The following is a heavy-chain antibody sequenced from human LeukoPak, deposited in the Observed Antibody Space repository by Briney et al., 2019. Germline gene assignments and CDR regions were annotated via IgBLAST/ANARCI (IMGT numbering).Heavy chain of an antibody. CDR2: ISYDGTNK. D-gene: IGHD3-16*01. Sequence: PGRSLRLSCAASGFTFSSYGMHWVRQAPGKGLEWVAVISYDGTNKYYADSVKGRFTISRDNSKNTLYLQMNSLRAEDTAVYYCAKVLRRGGFYYYGMDVWGQGTTVTVSS. CDR3: AKVLRRGGFYYYGMDV. CDR1: GFTFSSYG. V-gene: IGHV3-30*18. J-gene: IGHJ6*02.